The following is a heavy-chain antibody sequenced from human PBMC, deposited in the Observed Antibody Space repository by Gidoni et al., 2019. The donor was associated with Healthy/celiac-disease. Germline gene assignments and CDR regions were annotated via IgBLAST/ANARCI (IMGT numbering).Heavy chain of an antibody. D-gene: IGHD1-26*01. CDR3: ARPLARSGGFSNWFDP. J-gene: IGHJ5*02. CDR2: IYYSGST. V-gene: IGHV4-39*01. Sequence: QLQLQESGPGLVKPSETLSLTCTVSGGSISSSSYYWGWIRQPPGKGLEWIGSIYYSGSTYYNPSLKSRVTISVDTSKNQFSLKLSSVTAADTAVYYCARPLARSGGFSNWFDPWGQGTLVTVSS. CDR1: GGSISSSSYY.